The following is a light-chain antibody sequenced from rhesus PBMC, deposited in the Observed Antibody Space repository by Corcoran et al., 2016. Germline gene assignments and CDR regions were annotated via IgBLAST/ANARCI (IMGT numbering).Light chain of an antibody. Sequence: DIQMTQSPSSLSAYVGDRVTITCRASQGISSWLAWYQQKPGKAPKLLIYKASSLHSGVPSRFSGSGSWTDFTLAICTLQPEGFAAYYFRQYSSAPPTFGQWTKVDIK. J-gene: IGKJ1*01. CDR1: QGISSW. CDR2: KAS. CDR3: RQYSSAPPT. V-gene: IGKV1-21*01.